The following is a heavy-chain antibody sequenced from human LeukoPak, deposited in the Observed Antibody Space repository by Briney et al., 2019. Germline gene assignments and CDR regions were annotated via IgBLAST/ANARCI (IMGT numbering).Heavy chain of an antibody. Sequence: SVKVSCKASGGTFSSYAISWVRQAPGQGLEWMGGIIPIFGTANCAQKFQGRVTITTDESTSTAYMELSSLRPEDTAVYYCARPLTGYCSSTSCYGGYDAFDIWGQGTMVTVSS. CDR1: GGTFSSYA. V-gene: IGHV1-69*05. CDR2: IIPIFGTA. CDR3: ARPLTGYCSSTSCYGGYDAFDI. J-gene: IGHJ3*02. D-gene: IGHD2-2*01.